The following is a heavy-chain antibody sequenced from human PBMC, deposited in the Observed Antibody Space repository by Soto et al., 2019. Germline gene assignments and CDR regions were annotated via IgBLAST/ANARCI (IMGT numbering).Heavy chain of an antibody. CDR2: ISDTGGST. CDR3: AKDKYYDSSGYLDV. Sequence: GGSLRLSCSASGFTFNKYAMHWVRQAPGTGLEYVSAISDTGGSTFHADSVKGRFTISRDNSKNTLYLQMNSLRAEDTAVYYCAKDKYYDSSGYLDVWGQGTTVTV. CDR1: GFTFNKYA. V-gene: IGHV3-64*04. D-gene: IGHD3-22*01. J-gene: IGHJ6*02.